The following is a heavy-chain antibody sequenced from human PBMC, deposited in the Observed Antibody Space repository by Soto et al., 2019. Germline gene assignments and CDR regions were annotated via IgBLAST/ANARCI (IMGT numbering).Heavy chain of an antibody. Sequence: SGPTLVNPTQTLTLTCTFSGFSLSTSGVGGGWIRQPPGKALEWLALIYWNDDKRYSPSLKSRLTLTKDTSKNQVVLTMTNMDPVDTATYYCAHRSNSITMVRGVINYFDYWGQGTLVTVSS. D-gene: IGHD3-10*01. J-gene: IGHJ4*02. CDR3: AHRSNSITMVRGVINYFDY. CDR1: GFSLSTSGVG. V-gene: IGHV2-5*01. CDR2: IYWNDDK.